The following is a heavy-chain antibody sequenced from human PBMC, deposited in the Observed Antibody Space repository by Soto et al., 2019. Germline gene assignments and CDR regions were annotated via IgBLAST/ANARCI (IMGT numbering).Heavy chain of an antibody. Sequence: PGGSLRLSCAASGFTFSTYSMNWVRQAPGKGLEWVSSISSSSSYIYYADSVKGRFTISRDNAKNSLYLQMNSLRAEDTAVYYCAKGGRQWLVTSDFNYWGQGA. CDR1: GFTFSTYS. V-gene: IGHV3-21*01. D-gene: IGHD6-19*01. CDR2: ISSSSSYI. CDR3: AKGGRQWLVTSDFNY. J-gene: IGHJ4*02.